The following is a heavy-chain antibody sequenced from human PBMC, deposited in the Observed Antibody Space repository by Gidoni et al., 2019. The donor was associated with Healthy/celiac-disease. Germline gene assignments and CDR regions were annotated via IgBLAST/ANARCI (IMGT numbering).Heavy chain of an antibody. CDR3: ARRREYYDSSGYYFPPRSWYFDL. J-gene: IGHJ2*01. CDR1: GFTFSDYY. Sequence: QVQLVESGGGLVKPGGSLRLSCAASGFTFSDYYMSCIRQAPGKGLEWVSYISSSGSTIYYADSVKGRFTISRDNAKNSLYLQMNSLRAEDTAVYYCARRREYYDSSGYYFPPRSWYFDLWGRGTLVTVSS. V-gene: IGHV3-11*01. CDR2: ISSSGSTI. D-gene: IGHD3-22*01.